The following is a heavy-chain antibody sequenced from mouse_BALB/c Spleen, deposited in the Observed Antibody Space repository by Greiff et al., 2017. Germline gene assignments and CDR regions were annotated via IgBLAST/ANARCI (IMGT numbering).Heavy chain of an antibody. J-gene: IGHJ3*01. CDR1: GFNIKDYY. CDR3: ATSQSLFAY. CDR2: IDPENGNT. V-gene: IGHV14-1*02. Sequence: EVKLQESGAELVRPGALVKLSCKASGFNIKDYYMHWVKQRPEQGLEWIGWIDPENGNTIYDPKFQGKASITADTSSNTAYLQLSSLTSEDTAVYYCATSQSLFAYWGQGTLVTVSA.